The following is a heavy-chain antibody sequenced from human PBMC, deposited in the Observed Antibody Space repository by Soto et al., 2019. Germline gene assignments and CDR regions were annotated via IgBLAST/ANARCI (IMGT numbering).Heavy chain of an antibody. CDR2: IYWDDDK. V-gene: IGHV2-5*02. D-gene: IGHD3-16*02. J-gene: IGHJ3*01. CDR3: AHVMITFGGVVGLDAFDV. CDR1: GFSLTTRRVG. Sequence: QITLKESGPTLVTPTQTLTLTCTFSGFSLTTRRVGVGWIRQPPGTALEWLAIIYWDDDKRYSPSLKSRLAITKDTSKNQVVLTMTTLDPVDTATYYCAHVMITFGGVVGLDAFDVWGQGTMVAVSS.